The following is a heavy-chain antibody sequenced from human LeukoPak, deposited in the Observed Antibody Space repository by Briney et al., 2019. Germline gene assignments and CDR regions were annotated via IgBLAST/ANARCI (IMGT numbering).Heavy chain of an antibody. J-gene: IGHJ4*02. CDR2: IYYSVNT. CDR1: GGSINNYY. V-gene: IGHV4-59*12. D-gene: IGHD1-7*01. Sequence: SETLSLTCTVSGGSINNYYWSWIRQPPGRGLEWIGYIYYSVNTNYNPSLKSRVTISADTPRDQFSLKLSSVTAADTAVYYCARDHGGTIDYWGQGTLVTVSS. CDR3: ARDHGGTIDY.